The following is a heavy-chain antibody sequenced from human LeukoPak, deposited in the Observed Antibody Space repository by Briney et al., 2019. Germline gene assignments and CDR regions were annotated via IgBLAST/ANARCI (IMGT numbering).Heavy chain of an antibody. J-gene: IGHJ4*02. V-gene: IGHV3-23*01. D-gene: IGHD3-16*01. Sequence: GGSLRLSCAASGFTFSSYSMNWVRQAPGKGLEWVSAISGSGGSAYYADSVKGRFTISRDNSKNTLYLQMNSLRAEDTAVYYCAKDGNDLGVYWGQGTLVTVSS. CDR1: GFTFSSYS. CDR3: AKDGNDLGVY. CDR2: ISGSGGSA.